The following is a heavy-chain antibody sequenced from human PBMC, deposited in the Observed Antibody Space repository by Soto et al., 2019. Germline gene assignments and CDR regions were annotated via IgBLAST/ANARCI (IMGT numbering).Heavy chain of an antibody. V-gene: IGHV1-3*01. D-gene: IGHD3-9*01. CDR1: GYTFTSYA. J-gene: IGHJ4*02. Sequence: QVQLVQSGAEVKKPGASVKVSCKASGYTFTSYAMHWVRQAPGQRLEWMGWINAGNGNTKYSQKFQGRVTITRDTSASTAYMELSSLRSEDTAVYYCARDRGYDILTPVDYWGQGTLVTVSS. CDR3: ARDRGYDILTPVDY. CDR2: INAGNGNT.